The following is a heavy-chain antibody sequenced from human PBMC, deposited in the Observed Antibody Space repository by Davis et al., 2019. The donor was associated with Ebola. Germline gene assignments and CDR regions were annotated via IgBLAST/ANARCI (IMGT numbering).Heavy chain of an antibody. Sequence: ASVKVSCKASGYTFTSYGISWVRQAPGQGLEWMGWISAYNGNTNYAQKLQGRVTMTTDASTSTAYMELRSLTSDDTALYFCASDYGGNLGAFDIWGQGTMVIVSS. D-gene: IGHD4-23*01. CDR3: ASDYGGNLGAFDI. J-gene: IGHJ3*02. CDR1: GYTFTSYG. CDR2: ISAYNGNT. V-gene: IGHV1-18*01.